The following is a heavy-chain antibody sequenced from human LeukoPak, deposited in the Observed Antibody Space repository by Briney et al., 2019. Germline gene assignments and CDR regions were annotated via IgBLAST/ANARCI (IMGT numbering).Heavy chain of an antibody. CDR2: INPSGGST. J-gene: IGHJ4*02. V-gene: IGHV1-46*01. CDR1: GYTFTSYY. Sequence: GASVKVSCKASGYTFTSYYMHWVRQAPGQGLEWMGIINPSGGSTSYAQKFQGRVTITADESTSTAYMELSSLRSEDTDVYYCAGVELRFRGAYWGQGTLVTVSS. CDR3: AGVELRFRGAY. D-gene: IGHD3-3*01.